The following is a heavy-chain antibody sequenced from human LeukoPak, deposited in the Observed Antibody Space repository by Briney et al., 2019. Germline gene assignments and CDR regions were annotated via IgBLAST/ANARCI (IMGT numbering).Heavy chain of an antibody. Sequence: SETLSLTCAVSGGSISSSNWWSWVRQPPGKGLEWIGEIYHSGSTNYNPSLKSRVTISVDKSKNQFSLKLSSVTAADTAVYYCARARAGRWLQFTVLMDVWGKGTTVTVSS. V-gene: IGHV4-4*02. CDR1: GGSISSSNW. CDR3: ARARAGRWLQFTVLMDV. J-gene: IGHJ6*04. D-gene: IGHD5-24*01. CDR2: IYHSGST.